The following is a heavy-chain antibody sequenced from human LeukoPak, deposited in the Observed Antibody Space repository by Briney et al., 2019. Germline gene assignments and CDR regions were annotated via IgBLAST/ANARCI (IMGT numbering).Heavy chain of an antibody. CDR3: AKDPPWGDYDSSGYYNS. CDR2: ISGSGGST. D-gene: IGHD3-22*01. J-gene: IGHJ4*02. Sequence: PGGSLRLSCAASGFTFSSYAMSWVRQAPGKGLEWVSAISGSGGSTYYADSVKGRFTISRDNSKNTLYLQMNSLRAEDTAVYYCAKDPPWGDYDSSGYYNSWGRGTLVTVSS. V-gene: IGHV3-23*01. CDR1: GFTFSSYA.